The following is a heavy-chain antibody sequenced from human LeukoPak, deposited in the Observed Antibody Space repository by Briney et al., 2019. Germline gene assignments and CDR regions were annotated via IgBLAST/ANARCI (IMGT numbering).Heavy chain of an antibody. J-gene: IGHJ4*02. Sequence: GGCLRLSCAASGFAFSSYSIDCVRQTPGKGLGWVSSISSSSNYVYYDDSLKGRFTISRDNAKNSLYLQMNSLRAEDTAVYYCARTRGSTILWDYWGQGTLVTVSS. CDR1: GFAFSSYS. CDR3: ARTRGSTILWDY. V-gene: IGHV3-21*01. D-gene: IGHD3-9*01. CDR2: ISSSSNYV.